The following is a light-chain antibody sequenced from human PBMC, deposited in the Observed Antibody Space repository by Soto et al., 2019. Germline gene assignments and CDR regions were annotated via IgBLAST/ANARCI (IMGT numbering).Light chain of an antibody. CDR2: EVS. J-gene: IGLJ1*01. Sequence: QSALTQPPSASGSPGQSVTISCTGTSSDVGGYNYVSWYQQHPGKAPKLMIYEVSKRPSGVPDRFSGSKSGTTASLTVSGLQAEHEADYYCSSYAGSNNFVFGSGTKLTLL. CDR1: SSDVGGYNY. V-gene: IGLV2-8*01. CDR3: SSYAGSNNFV.